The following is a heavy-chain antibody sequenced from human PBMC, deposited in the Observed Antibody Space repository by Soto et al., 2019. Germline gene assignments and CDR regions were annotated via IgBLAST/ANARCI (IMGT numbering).Heavy chain of an antibody. J-gene: IGHJ6*02. D-gene: IGHD5-12*01. CDR1: RGTFSSYA. CDR3: ARRIPEMATSPYYYGMDV. CDR2: IIPIFGTA. Sequence: SVKVSCKASRGTFSSYAISWVRQAPGQGLEWMGGIIPIFGTANYAQKFQGRVTITADESTSKAYMELSSLRSEDTAVYYCARRIPEMATSPYYYGMDVWGQGTTVTVSS. V-gene: IGHV1-69*13.